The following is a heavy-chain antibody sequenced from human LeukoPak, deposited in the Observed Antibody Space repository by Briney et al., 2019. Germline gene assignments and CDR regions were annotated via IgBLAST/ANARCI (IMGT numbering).Heavy chain of an antibody. CDR3: AKERGHSKPFDY. V-gene: IGHV3-23*01. Sequence: GGSLRLSCEVSGFIFSYYGMNWVRQAPGKGLEWVSAISDSGEATYYADSVKGRFTISRDNSKSTLYLQMNNLRAEDTALYYCAKERGHSKPFDYWGQGTLVTVSS. J-gene: IGHJ4*02. CDR2: ISDSGEAT. CDR1: GFIFSYYG. D-gene: IGHD4-23*01.